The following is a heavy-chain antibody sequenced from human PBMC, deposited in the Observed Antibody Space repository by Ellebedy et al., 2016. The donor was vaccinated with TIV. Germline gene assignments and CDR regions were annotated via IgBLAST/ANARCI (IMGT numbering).Heavy chain of an antibody. J-gene: IGHJ4*02. CDR2: IFHTGII. CDR1: GDSIRSPNW. V-gene: IGHV4-4*02. CDR3: ATLIVGLYYFDY. D-gene: IGHD1-26*01. Sequence: MPSETLSLTCTVSGDSIRSPNWWAWVRQPPGNGLEWVGDIFHTGIIDYNPSLKHRTSISVDYSRNQFSLRLSSVTAADTAVYYCATLIVGLYYFDYWGQGALVTVSS.